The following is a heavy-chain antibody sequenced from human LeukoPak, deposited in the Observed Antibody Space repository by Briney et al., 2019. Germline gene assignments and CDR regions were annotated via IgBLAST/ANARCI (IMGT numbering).Heavy chain of an antibody. D-gene: IGHD2-2*01. V-gene: IGHV1-2*02. CDR3: ASSSGVPALRGYYYYMDV. CDR2: INPNSGGT. Sequence: GASVKVSCKASGYTFTGYYMHWVRQAPGQGLGWMGWINPNSGGTNYAQKFQGRVTMTRDTSISTAYMELSRLRSDDTAVYYCASSSGVPALRGYYYYMDVWGKGTTVTISS. CDR1: GYTFTGYY. J-gene: IGHJ6*03.